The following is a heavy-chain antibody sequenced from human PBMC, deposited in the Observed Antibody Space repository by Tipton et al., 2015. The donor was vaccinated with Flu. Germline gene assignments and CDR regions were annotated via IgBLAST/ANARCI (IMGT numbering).Heavy chain of an antibody. D-gene: IGHD4-17*01. V-gene: IGHV4-61*02. J-gene: IGHJ4*02. CDR2: IYTSGST. Sequence: TLSLTCTVSGGSISSGSYYWSWIRQPAGKGLEWIGRIYTSGSTNYNPSLTSRVTISVDTYKNQLSLKLSTVTAADTAVYYCASRLNGDVDYWGQGTLVTVSS. CDR1: GGSISSGSYY. CDR3: ASRLNGDVDY.